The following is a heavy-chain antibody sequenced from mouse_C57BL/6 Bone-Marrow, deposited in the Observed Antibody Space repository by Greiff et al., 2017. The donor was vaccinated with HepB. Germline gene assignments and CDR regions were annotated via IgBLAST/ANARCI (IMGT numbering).Heavy chain of an antibody. D-gene: IGHD1-1*01. Sequence: EVKLMESGPGLVKPSRSLSLTCSVPGYSITSGYYWNWIRQFPGNKLEWMGYISYDGSNNYNPSLKNRISITRDTSKNQFFLKLNSVTTEDTATYYCARDPLYYGSTHWYFDVWGTGTTVTVSS. CDR3: ARDPLYYGSTHWYFDV. CDR1: GYSITSGYY. CDR2: ISYDGSN. J-gene: IGHJ1*03. V-gene: IGHV3-6*01.